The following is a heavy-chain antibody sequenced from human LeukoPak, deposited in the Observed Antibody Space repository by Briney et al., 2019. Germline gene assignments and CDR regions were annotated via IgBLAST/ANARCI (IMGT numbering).Heavy chain of an antibody. CDR2: IYHSGST. CDR3: ARVPVDTAMVGDYYFDY. D-gene: IGHD5-18*01. Sequence: SQTLSLTCAVSGXSISSGGYSWSWIRQPPGKGLEWIGYIYHSGSTYYNPSLKSRVTISVDRSKNQFSLKLSSVTAADTAVYYCARVPVDTAMVGDYYFDYWGQGTLVTVSS. CDR1: GXSISSGGYS. J-gene: IGHJ4*02. V-gene: IGHV4-30-2*01.